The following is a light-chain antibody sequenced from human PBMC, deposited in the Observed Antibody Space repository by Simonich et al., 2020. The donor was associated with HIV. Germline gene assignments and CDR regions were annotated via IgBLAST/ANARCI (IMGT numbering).Light chain of an antibody. J-gene: IGLJ3*02. Sequence: QSALTQPASVSGSPGQSITISCTGTGSDFGGYNYVSWYQQHPGKAPKLMIYDLSNRPSGVSNRFSGSKSGNTASLTISGLQAEDEADYYCSSYTSSSSWVFGGGTKLTVL. CDR2: DLS. V-gene: IGLV2-14*03. CDR1: GSDFGGYNY. CDR3: SSYTSSSSWV.